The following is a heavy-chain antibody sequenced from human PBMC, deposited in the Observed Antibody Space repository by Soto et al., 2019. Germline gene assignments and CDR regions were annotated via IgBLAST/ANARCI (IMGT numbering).Heavy chain of an antibody. V-gene: IGHV3-30-3*01. CDR1: GFTFSSYV. D-gene: IGHD3-3*01. J-gene: IGHJ4*02. Sequence: PGGSLRLSCAASGFTFSSYVMHWVRQAPGKGLEWVAVISYDGSNKYYADSVKGRFTISRDNSKNTLYLQMNSLRAEDTAVYYCAGDLLQALDYWGQGTLVTVSS. CDR3: AGDLLQALDY. CDR2: ISYDGSNK.